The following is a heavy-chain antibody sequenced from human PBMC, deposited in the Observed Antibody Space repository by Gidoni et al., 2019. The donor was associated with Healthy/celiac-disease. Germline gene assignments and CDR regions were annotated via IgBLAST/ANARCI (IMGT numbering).Heavy chain of an antibody. Sequence: EVQLVESGGGLVQPGRSLRLSCAASGFTFDDYAMHWVRQAPGKGLEWVSGISWNSGSIGYADSVKGRFTISRDNAKNSLYLQMNSLRAEDTALYYCAKGGPPHYYDSSGYSEPFDYWGQGTLVTVSS. CDR2: ISWNSGSI. CDR3: AKGGPPHYYDSSGYSEPFDY. CDR1: GFTFDDYA. D-gene: IGHD3-22*01. J-gene: IGHJ4*02. V-gene: IGHV3-9*01.